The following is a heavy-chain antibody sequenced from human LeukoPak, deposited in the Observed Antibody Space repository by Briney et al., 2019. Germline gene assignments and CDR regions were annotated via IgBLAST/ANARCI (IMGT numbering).Heavy chain of an antibody. CDR3: VKSVSTGLGVIDF. V-gene: IGHV3-30*18. CDR2: ISFDGSNK. D-gene: IGHD3-9*01. Sequence: GGSLRLSCAASGFAFSSCGMHWVRQAPGKGLEWVAFISFDGSNKYSADSVKGRFTISRDNFKNTLFLQMNTLRAEDTAIYYCVKSVSTGLGVIDFWGQGTLVTVSS. J-gene: IGHJ4*02. CDR1: GFAFSSCG.